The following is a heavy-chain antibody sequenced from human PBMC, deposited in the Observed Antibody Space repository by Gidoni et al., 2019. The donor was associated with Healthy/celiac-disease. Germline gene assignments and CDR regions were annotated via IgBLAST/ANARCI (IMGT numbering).Heavy chain of an antibody. J-gene: IGHJ3*02. CDR3: ARDRDDIVVVVAATRPDAFDI. V-gene: IGHV3-48*03. D-gene: IGHD2-15*01. CDR1: GFTFSSYE. CDR2: ISSSGSTI. Sequence: EVQLVESGGGLVQPGGSLRLSCAASGFTFSSYEMNWVRQAPGKGLEWVSYISSSGSTIYYADSVKGRFTISRDNAKNSLYLQMNRLRAEDTAVYYCARDRDDIVVVVAATRPDAFDIWGQGTMVTVSS.